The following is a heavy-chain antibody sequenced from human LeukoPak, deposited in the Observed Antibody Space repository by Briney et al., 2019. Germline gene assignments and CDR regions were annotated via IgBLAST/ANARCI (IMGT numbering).Heavy chain of an antibody. V-gene: IGHV4-61*02. D-gene: IGHD3-10*01. Sequence: PSETLSLTCTVSGGSISSGSYYWSWIRQPAGKGLEWIGRIYTSGSTNYNPSLKSRVTISVDTSKNQFSLKLSSVTAADTAVYYCARGITMVRGGNYYMDVWGKGTTVTISS. J-gene: IGHJ6*03. CDR3: ARGITMVRGGNYYMDV. CDR2: IYTSGST. CDR1: GGSISSGSYY.